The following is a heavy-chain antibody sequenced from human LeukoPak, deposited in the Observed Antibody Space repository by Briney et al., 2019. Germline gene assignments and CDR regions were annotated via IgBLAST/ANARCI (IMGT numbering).Heavy chain of an antibody. D-gene: IGHD1-26*01. Sequence: GGSLSLSCVASGFTFSGYWMRWVRQAPGKGLECVANMNQDGSEKYYVDSVKGRFTISRDNAKNSLALQMNSLRAEDTAVYYCARVRGSFSLDYWGQGTLVSVSS. CDR3: ARVRGSFSLDY. J-gene: IGHJ4*02. CDR2: MNQDGSEK. V-gene: IGHV3-7*01. CDR1: GFTFSGYW.